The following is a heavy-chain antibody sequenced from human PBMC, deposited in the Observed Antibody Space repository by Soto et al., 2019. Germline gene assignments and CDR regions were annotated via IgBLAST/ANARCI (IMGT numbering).Heavy chain of an antibody. J-gene: IGHJ5*02. CDR1: GGTFSSYA. V-gene: IGHV1-69*13. Sequence: SVKVSCKASGGTFSSYAISWVLQAPGQGLEWMGGIIPIFGTANYAQKFQGRVTITADESTSTAYMELSSLRSEDTAVYYCARGDSSGWYGWFDPWGQGTLVTVSS. CDR3: ARGDSSGWYGWFDP. D-gene: IGHD6-19*01. CDR2: IIPIFGTA.